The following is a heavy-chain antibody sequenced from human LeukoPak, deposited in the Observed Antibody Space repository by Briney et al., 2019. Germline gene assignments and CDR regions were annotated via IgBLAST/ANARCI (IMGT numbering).Heavy chain of an antibody. CDR3: ARDKHHYYDSSGFDY. D-gene: IGHD3-22*01. V-gene: IGHV3-11*04. Sequence: GGSLRLSCAASKFTFSDYYMSWIRQAPGKGLGWVSYISNSGSTIYYADSVKGRFTISRDNAKNSLYLQMNSLRAEDAAVYYCARDKHHYYDSSGFDYWGQGTLVTVSS. J-gene: IGHJ4*02. CDR2: ISNSGSTI. CDR1: KFTFSDYY.